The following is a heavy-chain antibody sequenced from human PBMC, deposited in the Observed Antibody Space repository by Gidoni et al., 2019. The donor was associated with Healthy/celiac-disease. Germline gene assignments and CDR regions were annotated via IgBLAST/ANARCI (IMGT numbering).Heavy chain of an antibody. V-gene: IGHV3-13*04. J-gene: IGHJ3*02. CDR1: GFTFSSYD. D-gene: IGHD3-10*01. CDR2: IGTAGDT. CDR3: VGSRYYGSGSPDAFDI. Sequence: EVQLVESGGGLVQPGGSLRRSCAASGFTFSSYDMHWVRQATGKGLEWVSAIGTAGDTYYPGSVKGRFTISRENAKNSLYLQMNSLRAGDTAVYYCVGSRYYGSGSPDAFDIWGQGTMVTVSS.